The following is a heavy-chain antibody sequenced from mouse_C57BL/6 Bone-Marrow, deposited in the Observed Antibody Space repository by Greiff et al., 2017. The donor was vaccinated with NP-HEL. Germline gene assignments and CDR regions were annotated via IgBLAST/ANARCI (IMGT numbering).Heavy chain of an antibody. CDR2: IHPNSGST. CDR1: GYTFTSYW. D-gene: IGHD1-1*01. Sequence: VQLQQPGAELVKPGASVKLSCKTSGYTFTSYWMHWVKQRPGQGLEWIGMIHPNSGSTNYNEKFKSKATLTVDKSSRTAYMQLSSLTSEDSAVYYCARIQGFTTVVAPYWYFDVWGTGTTVTVSS. J-gene: IGHJ1*03. CDR3: ARIQGFTTVVAPYWYFDV. V-gene: IGHV1-64*01.